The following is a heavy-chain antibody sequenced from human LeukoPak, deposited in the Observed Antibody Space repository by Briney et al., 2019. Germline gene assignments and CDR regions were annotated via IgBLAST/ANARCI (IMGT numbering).Heavy chain of an antibody. D-gene: IGHD4-17*01. CDR2: IIPIFGTA. J-gene: IGHJ4*02. CDR1: GGTFSSHA. V-gene: IGHV1-69*13. Sequence: SVKVSCKXSGGTFSSHAISWVRQAPRQGLEWMGGIIPIFGTANYAQKFQGRVTITADESTSTAYMELSSLRSEDTAVYYCARGPRYGDYLDYWGQGTLVTVSS. CDR3: ARGPRYGDYLDY.